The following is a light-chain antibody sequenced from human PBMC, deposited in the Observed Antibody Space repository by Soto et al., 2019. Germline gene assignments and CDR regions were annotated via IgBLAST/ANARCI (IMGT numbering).Light chain of an antibody. CDR2: HVT. Sequence: QSVLTQPASVSGSPGQSITISCTGTSSEVGGYSYVSWYQQHPGDAPKLMIFHVTNRPSGVSDRFSGSKSGNTASLTISGLQAEDEADYYCSSYTSSTAYIFGTGTQLTVL. CDR1: SSEVGGYSY. V-gene: IGLV2-14*03. J-gene: IGLJ1*01. CDR3: SSYTSSTAYI.